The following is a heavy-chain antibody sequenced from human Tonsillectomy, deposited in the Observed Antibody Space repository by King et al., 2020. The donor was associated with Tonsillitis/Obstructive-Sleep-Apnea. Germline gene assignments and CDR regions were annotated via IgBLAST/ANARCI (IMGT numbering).Heavy chain of an antibody. CDR2: IGISSSTV. J-gene: IGHJ4*02. CDR1: GVTFSMYS. D-gene: IGHD3-3*01. Sequence: VQLVESGGGLVQPGGALRLSCAASGVTFSMYSMNLFRQASGRGLGGVAYIGISSSTVYYVESVEGRFTYSRDNAKKSLYMQMNSLRDEDTAVYYCARDSDFDNDYDFWSSDYWGQGTLVTVSS. V-gene: IGHV3-48*02. CDR3: ARDSDFDNDYDFWSSDY.